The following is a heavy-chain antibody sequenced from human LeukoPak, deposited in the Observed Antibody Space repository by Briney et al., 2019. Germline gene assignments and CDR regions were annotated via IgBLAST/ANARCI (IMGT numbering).Heavy chain of an antibody. CDR1: GYTFTSYA. V-gene: IGHV7-4-1*02. Sequence: ASVKVSCKASGYTFTSYAMNWVRQAPGQGLEWMGWINTNTGNPTYAQGFTGRFVFSLDTSVSTAYLQISSLKAEDTAVYYCARGDVVVPAASPAANWFDPWGQGTLVTVSS. D-gene: IGHD2-2*01. J-gene: IGHJ5*02. CDR2: INTNTGNP. CDR3: ARGDVVVPAASPAANWFDP.